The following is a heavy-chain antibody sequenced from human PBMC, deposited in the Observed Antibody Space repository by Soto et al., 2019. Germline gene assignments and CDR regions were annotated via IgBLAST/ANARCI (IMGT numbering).Heavy chain of an antibody. CDR2: ISAYNHNT. CDR1: GYIFSNYG. V-gene: IGHV1-18*01. D-gene: IGHD3-3*01. J-gene: IGHJ6*02. CDR3: GRGVPIFGAANAVDV. Sequence: ASVKVSCKASGYIFSNYGITWVRQAPGQGLEWLGWISAYNHNTDSAQRLQGRVTFTTDTSTSTAYMELRGLTSDATGVYYCGRGVPIFGAANAVDVWGQGPTGTVS.